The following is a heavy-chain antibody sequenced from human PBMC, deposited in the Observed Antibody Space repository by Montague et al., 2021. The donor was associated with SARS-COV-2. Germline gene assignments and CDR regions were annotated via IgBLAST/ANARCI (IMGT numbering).Heavy chain of an antibody. Sequence: SLRLSCAASGFTFSSYAMSWVRQAPGKGLEWVSAISGSGGSTYYADSVKGRFTISRHNSKNTLYLQMNSLRAEDTAVYYCAKATWVLTVASLDYWGQGTLVTVSS. V-gene: IGHV3-23*01. CDR1: GFTFSSYA. CDR3: AKATWVLTVASLDY. CDR2: ISGSGGST. J-gene: IGHJ4*02. D-gene: IGHD3-9*01.